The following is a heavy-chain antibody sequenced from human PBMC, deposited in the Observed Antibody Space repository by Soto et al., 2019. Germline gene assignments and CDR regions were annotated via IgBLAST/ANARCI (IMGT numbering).Heavy chain of an antibody. J-gene: IGHJ4*02. Sequence: PGGSLRLSCAASGFTFSSYAMSWVRQAPGKGLEWVAVIWYDGSNKYYADSVKGRFTISRDNSKNTLYLQMNSLRAEDTAVYYCARDSSYIDYWGQGTLVTVSS. CDR1: GFTFSSYA. D-gene: IGHD6-6*01. CDR3: ARDSSYIDY. V-gene: IGHV3-33*08. CDR2: IWYDGSNK.